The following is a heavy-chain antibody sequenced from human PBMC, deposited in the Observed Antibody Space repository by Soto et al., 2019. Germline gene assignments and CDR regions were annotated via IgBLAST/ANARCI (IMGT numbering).Heavy chain of an antibody. CDR1: GGSFSGYY. J-gene: IGHJ5*02. CDR2: INHSGST. CDR3: ARALNWFDP. V-gene: IGHV4-34*01. Sequence: PSETLSLTCAVYGGSFSGYYWIWIRQPPGKGLEWIGEINHSGSTNYNPSLKSRVTISVDTSKNQFSLKLSSVTAADTAVYYCARALNWFDPWGQGTLVTVSS.